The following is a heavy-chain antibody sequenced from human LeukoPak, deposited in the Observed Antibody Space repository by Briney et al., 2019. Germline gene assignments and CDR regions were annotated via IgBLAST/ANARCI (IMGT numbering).Heavy chain of an antibody. CDR1: GYTFTSFY. CDR2: MNPNSGNT. Sequence: ASVKVSCKASGYTFTSFYMHWVRQAPGQGLEWMGWMNPNSGNTGYAQKFQGRVTMTRNTSISTAYMELSSLRSEDTAVYYCARGLAVAGTGDDYWGQGTLVTVSS. J-gene: IGHJ4*02. D-gene: IGHD6-19*01. V-gene: IGHV1-8*02. CDR3: ARGLAVAGTGDDY.